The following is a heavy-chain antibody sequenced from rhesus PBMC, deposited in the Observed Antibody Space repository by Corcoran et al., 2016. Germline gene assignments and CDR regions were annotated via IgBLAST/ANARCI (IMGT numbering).Heavy chain of an antibody. CDR2: INGNMGST. Sequence: QVQLQESGPGLVKPSATLSLTCAVSGGSFSSYWWSWIRQPPGKGLEWIGEINGNMGSTNYNPSLRSRVTISKDASKNQFSLKLSSVTAADTAVYYCARRGGYSFPVDYWGQGVLVTVSS. CDR3: ARRGGYSFPVDY. V-gene: IGHV4-80*01. D-gene: IGHD5-24*01. CDR1: GGSFSSYW. J-gene: IGHJ4*01.